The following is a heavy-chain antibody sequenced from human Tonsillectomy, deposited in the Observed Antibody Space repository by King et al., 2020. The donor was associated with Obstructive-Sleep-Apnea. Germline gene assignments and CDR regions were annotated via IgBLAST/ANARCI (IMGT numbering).Heavy chain of an antibody. V-gene: IGHV3-7*01. CDR3: ARDLDAGNTNWFDP. CDR1: GFSFSTYL. Sequence: VQLVESGGGLVQPGGSLRLSCAASGFSFSTYLMSCGRQAPGKGLVWVAIIKEDGSQKYYVDSVWGRFTISRENVKNSLYLQMNSLRVDDTAMYYCARDLDAGNTNWFDPWGQGTLVTVSS. D-gene: IGHD4-23*01. CDR2: IKEDGSQK. J-gene: IGHJ5*02.